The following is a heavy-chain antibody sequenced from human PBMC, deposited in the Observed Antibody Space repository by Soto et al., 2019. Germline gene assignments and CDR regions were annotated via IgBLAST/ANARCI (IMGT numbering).Heavy chain of an antibody. CDR3: AKDRASSISASRSFDF. D-gene: IGHD6-6*01. Sequence: GGSLRLSCAGSGFTFSSYAMSWVRQAPGKGLEWVSAISGSGGSPYYADSVKGRFTISRDNSKNTLYLQMNSLRAEDTAVYYCAKDRASSISASRSFDFWGQGTLVTVSS. CDR2: ISGSGGSP. CDR1: GFTFSSYA. V-gene: IGHV3-23*01. J-gene: IGHJ4*02.